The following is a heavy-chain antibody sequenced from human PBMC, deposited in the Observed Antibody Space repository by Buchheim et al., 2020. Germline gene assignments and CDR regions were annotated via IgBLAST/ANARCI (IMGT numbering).Heavy chain of an antibody. D-gene: IGHD6-19*01. Sequence: QVQLVESGGGVVQPGRSLRLSCAASGFTFSSYGMHWVRQAPGKGLEWVAVISYDGSNKYYADSVKGRFTISRDHSKNTLSLQMNSLRAEDTAVYYCAKVDAYSSGWYRYYGMDVWGQGTT. CDR1: GFTFSSYG. V-gene: IGHV3-30*18. CDR3: AKVDAYSSGWYRYYGMDV. J-gene: IGHJ6*02. CDR2: ISYDGSNK.